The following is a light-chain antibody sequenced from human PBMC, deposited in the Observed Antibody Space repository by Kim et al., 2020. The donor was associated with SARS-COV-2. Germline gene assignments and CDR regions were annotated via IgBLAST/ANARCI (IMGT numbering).Light chain of an antibody. V-gene: IGKV3-20*01. Sequence: ERVTLACRASQSISRAVVAWYQEKLGHAPRLRIFAASSRAAGTPDRFSGSVSVTDFTLTISRVEPDDFAVYFCQQFSTSPPAYTFGQGTKLEI. CDR1: QSISRAV. CDR3: QQFSTSPPAYT. J-gene: IGKJ2*01. CDR2: AAS.